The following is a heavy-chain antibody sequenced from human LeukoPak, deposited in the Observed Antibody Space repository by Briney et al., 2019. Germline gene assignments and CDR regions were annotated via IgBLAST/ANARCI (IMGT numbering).Heavy chain of an antibody. CDR2: ISGSGGST. CDR1: GFTFSSYA. V-gene: IGHV3-23*01. Sequence: GGALRLSCAASGFTFSSYAMSWVRQAPATGLEGVSAISGSGGSTYYADSVKGRITISRDNSKNMLYLQMNSLRAEDTAVYYCAKDSIVVVAARGTIDYWGQGTLVTVSS. CDR3: AKDSIVVVAARGTIDY. J-gene: IGHJ4*02. D-gene: IGHD2-15*01.